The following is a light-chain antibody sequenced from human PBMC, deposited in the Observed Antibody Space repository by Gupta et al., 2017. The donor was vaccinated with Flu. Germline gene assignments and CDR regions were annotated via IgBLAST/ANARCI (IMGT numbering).Light chain of an antibody. Sequence: DTQLTQSPSSLSASVGDRVTITCRASQRIGTYVKWYQQKVGKAPTLLIYDASSLQTGVPSRFSGSGSGTEFTLTIPRLQPEDSAIYYCHQGSNYPETFGEGTKVEIK. CDR2: DAS. J-gene: IGKJ4*02. CDR1: QRIGTY. CDR3: HQGSNYPET. V-gene: IGKV1-39*01.